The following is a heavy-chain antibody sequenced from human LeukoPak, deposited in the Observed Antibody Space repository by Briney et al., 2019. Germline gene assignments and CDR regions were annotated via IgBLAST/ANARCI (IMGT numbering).Heavy chain of an antibody. CDR1: GFXVSSNY. Sequence: GGSLRLSCAASGFXVSSNYINWVRQAPGKGREWLSYISGSGSTIYYADSVKGRFTISRDNAKNSLYLQMNSLRAEDTALYYCARSGYNSGWYLGYWGQGTLVIVSS. D-gene: IGHD6-19*01. CDR2: ISGSGSTI. V-gene: IGHV3-48*03. CDR3: ARSGYNSGWYLGY. J-gene: IGHJ4*02.